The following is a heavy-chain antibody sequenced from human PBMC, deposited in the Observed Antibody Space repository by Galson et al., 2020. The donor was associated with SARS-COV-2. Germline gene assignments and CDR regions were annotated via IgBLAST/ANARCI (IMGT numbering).Heavy chain of an antibody. D-gene: IGHD3-22*01. CDR2: INADGSSA. CDR3: AREYDTSGYYLDAFDI. V-gene: IGHV3-74*01. Sequence: GGSLRLSCAASGFPFSDYWMHWVRQIPGKGLLWVARINADGSSATYADSVKGRFTISRDNANNTLYLQMHSLRVEDTALYFCAREYDTSGYYLDAFDIWGQGTVVTVSS. J-gene: IGHJ3*02. CDR1: GFPFSDYW.